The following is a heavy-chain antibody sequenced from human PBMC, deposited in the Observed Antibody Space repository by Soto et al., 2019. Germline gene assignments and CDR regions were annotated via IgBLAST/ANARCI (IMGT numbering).Heavy chain of an antibody. CDR2: ISVFNGDT. CDR3: ATKDDHKDDQPYYYGMDV. J-gene: IGHJ6*01. Sequence: QVQLLQSGGEVKTPGAPVKVSCKALGYTSSSYGINWVRQAPGQGLEWMGWISVFNGDTKYAQKFQGRVAITKDPGTSTAHMELRSLRSDDAAVYFCATKDDHKDDQPYYYGMDVW. CDR1: GYTSSSYG. D-gene: IGHD3-16*01. V-gene: IGHV1-18*01.